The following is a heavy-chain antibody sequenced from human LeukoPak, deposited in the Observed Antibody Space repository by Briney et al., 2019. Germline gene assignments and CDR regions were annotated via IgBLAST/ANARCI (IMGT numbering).Heavy chain of an antibody. V-gene: IGHV4-34*01. CDR3: ARRGSSSWYSYWVSHFDL. D-gene: IGHD6-13*01. CDR1: GGSFSGYC. CDR2: INHSGST. J-gene: IGHJ2*01. Sequence: SETLSLTCAVYGGSFSGYCWSWIRQPPGKGLEWIGEINHSGSTNYNPSLKSRVTISVDTSKNQFSLKLSSVTAADTAVYYCARRGSSSWYSYWVSHFDLWGRGTLVTVSS.